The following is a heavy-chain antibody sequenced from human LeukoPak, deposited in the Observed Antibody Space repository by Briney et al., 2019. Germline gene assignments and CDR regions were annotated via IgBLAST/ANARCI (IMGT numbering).Heavy chain of an antibody. CDR1: GGSISSYY. D-gene: IGHD1-26*01. CDR3: ARQNTGSYREFDY. V-gene: IGHV4-4*07. CDR2: IYSGGST. J-gene: IGHJ4*02. Sequence: SETLSLTCTVSGGSISSYYWSWIRQPAGKGLEWIGRIYSGGSTNYNPSLKSRVTMSVDSSNNQFSLKLSSVTAADTAVFYCARQNTGSYREFDYWGQGTLVTVSS.